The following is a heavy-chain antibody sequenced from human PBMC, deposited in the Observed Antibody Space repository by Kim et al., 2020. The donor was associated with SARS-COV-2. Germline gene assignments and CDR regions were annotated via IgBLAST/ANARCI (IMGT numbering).Heavy chain of an antibody. CDR3: AREWSSSWYLDRHPPDD. D-gene: IGHD6-13*01. J-gene: IGHJ4*02. CDR1: GFTFSSYA. CDR2: ISYDGSNK. Sequence: GGSLRLSCAASGFTFSSYAMHWVRQAPGKGLEWVAVISYDGSNKYYADSVKGRFTISRDNSKNTLYLQMNSLRAEDTAVYYCAREWSSSWYLDRHPPDDWGQGTLVTVSS. V-gene: IGHV3-30*04.